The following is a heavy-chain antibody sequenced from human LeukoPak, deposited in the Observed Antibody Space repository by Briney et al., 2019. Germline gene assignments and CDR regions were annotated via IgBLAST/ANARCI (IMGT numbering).Heavy chain of an antibody. V-gene: IGHV4-34*01. Sequence: PSETLSLTCAVYGGSFSGYYWSWIRQPPGKGLEWIGEINHSGSTNYNPSLKSRVTISVDTSKNQFSLNLSSVTAADTAVYYCARRLGQIVANAFDIWGQGTMVTVSS. CDR3: ARRLGQIVANAFDI. CDR1: GGSFSGYY. D-gene: IGHD3-22*01. CDR2: INHSGST. J-gene: IGHJ3*02.